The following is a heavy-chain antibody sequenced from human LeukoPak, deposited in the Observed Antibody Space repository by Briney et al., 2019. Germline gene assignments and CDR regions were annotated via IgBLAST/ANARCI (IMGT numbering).Heavy chain of an antibody. CDR3: ARDPWEWELTVDY. CDR2: INTDGSTT. V-gene: IGHV3-74*01. J-gene: IGHJ4*02. Sequence: PGGSLRLSCAASGFSFSTCWMHWVRQAPGKGLVWVSRINTDGSTTSYADSVRGRFTISRDNAKNTLYLQMNSLRAEDTAVYYCARDPWEWELTVDYWGQGTLVTVSS. D-gene: IGHD1-26*01. CDR1: GFSFSTCW.